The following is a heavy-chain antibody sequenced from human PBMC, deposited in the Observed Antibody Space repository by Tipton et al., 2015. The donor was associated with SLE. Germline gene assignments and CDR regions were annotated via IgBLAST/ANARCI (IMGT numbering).Heavy chain of an antibody. CDR3: ARHSSSWYKDWFDP. CDR2: IYYSGST. J-gene: IGHJ5*02. D-gene: IGHD6-13*01. CDR1: GGSISSSSYY. Sequence: TLSLTCTLSGGSISSSSYYWGWIRQPPGKGLEWIGSIYYSGSTYYNPSLKSRVTISVDTSKNQFSLKRSSATAADTAVYYCARHSSSWYKDWFDPWGQGTLVTVSS. V-gene: IGHV4-39*01.